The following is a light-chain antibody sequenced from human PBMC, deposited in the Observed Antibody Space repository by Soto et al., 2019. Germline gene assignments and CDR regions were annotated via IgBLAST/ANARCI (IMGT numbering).Light chain of an antibody. CDR2: DAS. V-gene: IGKV3-11*01. Sequence: EIVLTQSPATLSLSPGERATLSCRASQSVSSYLAWYQQKPGQAPRLLIYDASNRATGIPARFSGSGSGTDFTHTICSLEPEDFAVYYCQQRSNWPRTFGQGTKLEIK. J-gene: IGKJ2*01. CDR3: QQRSNWPRT. CDR1: QSVSSY.